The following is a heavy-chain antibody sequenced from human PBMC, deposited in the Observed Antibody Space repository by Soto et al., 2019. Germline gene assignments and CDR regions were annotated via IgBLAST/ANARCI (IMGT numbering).Heavy chain of an antibody. V-gene: IGHV4-30-4*01. Sequence: SETLSLTCSVSGGSINSGDYYWSWIRQSPGKGLEWIGYIYYSGSTYYNPSLKSRSTISIDTSKNQFFLEVDSVTAADTAVYYCARLYNGYEDFDYWGQGTLVTVSS. D-gene: IGHD5-12*01. CDR1: GGSINSGDYY. CDR3: ARLYNGYEDFDY. J-gene: IGHJ4*02. CDR2: IYYSGST.